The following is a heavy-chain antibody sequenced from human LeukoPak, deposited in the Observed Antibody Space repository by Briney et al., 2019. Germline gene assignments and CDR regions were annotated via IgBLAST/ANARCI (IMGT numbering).Heavy chain of an antibody. CDR2: IIPSGSI. D-gene: IGHD3-22*01. CDR3: ARQDYRDSSGHNWFDP. Sequence: SETLSLTCAVYGGSFSNYYWSWIRQPPGKGLEWIGEIIPSGSINYNPSLKSRVAISVDTSQSQFSLKLSSVTAADTAVYYCARQDYRDSSGHNWFDPWGQGTQVTVSS. V-gene: IGHV4-34*12. J-gene: IGHJ5*02. CDR1: GGSFSNYY.